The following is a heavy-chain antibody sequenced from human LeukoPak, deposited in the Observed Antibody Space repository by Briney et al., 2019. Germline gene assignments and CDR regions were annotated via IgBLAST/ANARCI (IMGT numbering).Heavy chain of an antibody. CDR1: GFTFSSYW. D-gene: IGHD3-10*01. V-gene: IGHV3-7*03. Sequence: GGSLRLSCAASGFTFSSYWMSWVRQTPGKGLEWVANIKQQGGEKYYVDSVEGRLTISRDNSKNTLYLQMNSLRAEDTAVYYCAGALMVRGGPLNYWGQGTLVTVSS. CDR2: IKQQGGEK. CDR3: AGALMVRGGPLNY. J-gene: IGHJ4*02.